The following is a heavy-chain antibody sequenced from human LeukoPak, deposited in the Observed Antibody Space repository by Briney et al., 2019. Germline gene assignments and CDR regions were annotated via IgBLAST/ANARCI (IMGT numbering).Heavy chain of an antibody. D-gene: IGHD6-13*01. CDR2: INWNGGST. Sequence: PGGSLRLSCAASGFTYDDYGMSWVRQAPGKGLEWVSGINWNGGSTGYADSVKGRFTISRDNARNSLYLQMNSLRAEDTALYYCARDYSSSWRAYYYYYMDVWGKGTTVTVSS. V-gene: IGHV3-20*04. CDR3: ARDYSSSWRAYYYYYMDV. CDR1: GFTYDDYG. J-gene: IGHJ6*03.